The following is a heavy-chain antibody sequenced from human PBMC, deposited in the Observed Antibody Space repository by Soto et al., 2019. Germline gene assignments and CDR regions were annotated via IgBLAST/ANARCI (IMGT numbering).Heavy chain of an antibody. CDR3: AKDRSISYGSGYPLGYVGS. CDR1: GFTFSTCA. V-gene: IGHV3-23*01. Sequence: WGSLRLSCPATGFTFSTCAMNWVRQAPGKGLEWVSTISGSGSTTYYADSVKGRFTISRDNFKNTLYLQMNSLRVEDTAVYYCAKDRSISYGSGYPLGYVGSWGRGKLVTGSS. CDR2: ISGSGSTT. J-gene: IGHJ4*02. D-gene: IGHD3-22*01.